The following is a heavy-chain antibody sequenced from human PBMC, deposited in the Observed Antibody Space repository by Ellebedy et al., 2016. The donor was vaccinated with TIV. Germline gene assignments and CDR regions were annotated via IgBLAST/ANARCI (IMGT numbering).Heavy chain of an antibody. Sequence: ASVKVSXXASGYTFTSYYIHWVRQAPGQGLEWMGIINPSGGSTSYAQKFQGRVTMTRDMSTNTFYMELSSLRSEDTAVYYCARDGRVATTIYYFDYWGQGTLVTVSS. V-gene: IGHV1-46*01. J-gene: IGHJ4*02. D-gene: IGHD5-12*01. CDR1: GYTFTSYY. CDR3: ARDGRVATTIYYFDY. CDR2: INPSGGST.